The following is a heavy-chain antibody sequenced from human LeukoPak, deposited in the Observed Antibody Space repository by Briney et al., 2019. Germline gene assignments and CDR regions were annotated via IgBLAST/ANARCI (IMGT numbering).Heavy chain of an antibody. D-gene: IGHD3-16*01. CDR2: IYYSGST. J-gene: IGHJ4*02. Sequence: AGALSLTCTVSGGSISSYYWSWIRQPPGRGLEWMGYIYYSGSTNHNPSLKSRVTISVDTSKNHFSLKLNSVTTADTAVYYCTRGAGWLIDYWGQGILVTVSS. CDR1: GGSISSYY. CDR3: TRGAGWLIDY. V-gene: IGHV4-59*01.